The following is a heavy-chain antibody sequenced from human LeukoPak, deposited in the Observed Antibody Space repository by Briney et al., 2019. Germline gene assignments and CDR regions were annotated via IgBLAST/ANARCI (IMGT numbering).Heavy chain of an antibody. CDR3: ARVYCTNGVFFRAQADY. D-gene: IGHD2-8*01. CDR2: INPNGGGT. V-gene: IGHV1-2*02. J-gene: IGHJ4*02. Sequence: ASVKVSCKASGYTFTGYYMLWVRQAPGQGLEWMGWINPNGGGTHYAPKFQGRVTMTRDTSISTAYMELSRLRSDDTAVYYCARVYCTNGVFFRAQADYWGQGTLVTVSS. CDR1: GYTFTGYY.